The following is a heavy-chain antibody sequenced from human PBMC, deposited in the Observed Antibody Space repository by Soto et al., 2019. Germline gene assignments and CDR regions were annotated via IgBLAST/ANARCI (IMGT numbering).Heavy chain of an antibody. Sequence: PSETLSLTCTVSGGSVSSGSYYWSWIRQPPGKGLEWIGYIYYSGSTNYNPSLKSRVTISVDTSKNQFSLKLSSVTAADTAVYYCARVKYLRGRITIFGVVSNSFDPWGQATLVTVSS. CDR1: GGSVSSGSYY. J-gene: IGHJ5*02. CDR3: ARVKYLRGRITIFGVVSNSFDP. V-gene: IGHV4-61*01. CDR2: IYYSGST. D-gene: IGHD3-3*01.